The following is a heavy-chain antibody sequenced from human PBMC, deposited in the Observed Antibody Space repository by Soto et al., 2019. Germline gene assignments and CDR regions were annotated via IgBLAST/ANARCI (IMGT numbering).Heavy chain of an antibody. J-gene: IGHJ5*01. V-gene: IGHV4-59*01. CDR1: CGSFNNDY. CDR3: ARDRYFYDSAGYYRTLDS. Sequence: SWPLPLPCTISCGSFNNDYWPRIRHPPGKGLEWIGYIFHSGITDYNPSVKSRVTISIDKSKNLFSLKLTSVTAADTAVYYCARDRYFYDSAGYYRTLDSWGKGILDTVSS. D-gene: IGHD3-22*01. CDR2: IFHSGIT.